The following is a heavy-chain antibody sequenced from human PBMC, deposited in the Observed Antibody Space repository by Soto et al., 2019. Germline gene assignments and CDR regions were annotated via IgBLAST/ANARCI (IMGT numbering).Heavy chain of an antibody. CDR2: IIPILGIA. J-gene: IGHJ6*02. D-gene: IGHD3-10*01. CDR3: ARAPNYYGSGSYPFYYYYGMDV. Sequence: SVKVSCKASGGTFSSYTISWVRQAPGQGLEWMGRIIPILGIANYAQKFQGRVTITADKSTSTAYMELSSLRSEDTAVYYCARAPNYYGSGSYPFYYYYGMDVWG. CDR1: GGTFSSYT. V-gene: IGHV1-69*02.